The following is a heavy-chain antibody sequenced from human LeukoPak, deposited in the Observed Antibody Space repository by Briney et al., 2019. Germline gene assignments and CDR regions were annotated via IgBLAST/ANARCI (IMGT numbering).Heavy chain of an antibody. Sequence: SETLSLTCTISGGSISSYYWSWIRQPPGKGLEWIGYIYTSGSTNYNPSLKSRVTISVDTSKNQFSLKLSSVTAADTAVYYCARSARGTIQGPAFDIWGQGTMVTVSS. CDR2: IYTSGST. J-gene: IGHJ3*02. CDR3: ARSARGTIQGPAFDI. CDR1: GGSISSYY. V-gene: IGHV4-4*09. D-gene: IGHD3-16*01.